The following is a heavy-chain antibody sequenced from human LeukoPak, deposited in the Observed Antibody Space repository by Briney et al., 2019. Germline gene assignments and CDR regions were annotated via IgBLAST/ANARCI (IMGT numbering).Heavy chain of an antibody. CDR3: ARDDETNTAMVF. D-gene: IGHD5-18*01. V-gene: IGHV3-30*04. J-gene: IGHJ4*02. CDR1: GFTFSSYA. CDR2: ISYDGSNK. Sequence: PGGSLRLSCAASGFTFSSYAMHWVRQAPGKGLEWVAVISYDGSNKYYADSVKGRFTISRDNSKNTLYLQMNSLRAEDTAVYYCARDDETNTAMVFWGQGTLVTVSS.